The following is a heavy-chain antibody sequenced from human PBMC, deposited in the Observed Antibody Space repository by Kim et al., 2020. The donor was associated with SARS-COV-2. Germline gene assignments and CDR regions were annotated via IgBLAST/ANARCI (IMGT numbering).Heavy chain of an antibody. CDR1: GDSVSSNSAA. D-gene: IGHD3-3*01. Sequence: SQTLSLTCAISGDSVSSNSAAWNWIRQSPSRGLEWLGRTYYRSKWYNDYAVSVKSRITINPDTSKNQFSLQLNSVTPEDTAVYYCAKEAGFWSGPYRIGAMSKYYGMDVWGQGTTVTVSS. CDR3: AKEAGFWSGPYRIGAMSKYYGMDV. V-gene: IGHV6-1*01. J-gene: IGHJ6*02. CDR2: TYYRSKWYN.